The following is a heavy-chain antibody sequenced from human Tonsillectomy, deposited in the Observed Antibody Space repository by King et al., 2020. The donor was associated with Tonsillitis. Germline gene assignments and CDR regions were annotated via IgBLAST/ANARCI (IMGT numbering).Heavy chain of an antibody. Sequence: VQLVESGAEVKKPGSSVKVSCKASGATFSSYAISWVRQAPGQGLEWMGRIIPILGLANYAQKFQGRVTITADKSTSTAYMELSSLRSEATAVYYCARDSLGVAFDYWGQGTLVTVSS. J-gene: IGHJ4*02. V-gene: IGHV1-69*09. D-gene: IGHD3-3*01. CDR3: ARDSLGVAFDY. CDR1: GATFSSYA. CDR2: IIPILGLA.